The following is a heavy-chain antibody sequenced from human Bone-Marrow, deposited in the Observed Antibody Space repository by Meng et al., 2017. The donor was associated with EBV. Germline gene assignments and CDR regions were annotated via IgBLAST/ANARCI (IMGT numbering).Heavy chain of an antibody. V-gene: IGHV3-53*01. CDR1: GLSVSTYY. D-gene: IGHD2-8*02. Sequence: VGSGGGFIRPGGVWDPASAASGLSVSTYYMGWVRQAPRKGLEWVSLTYSDGTTYYADSVKGRFTISREKSWNTFYLQMNTLKSEDTAVYYCASSFFRASGPDYWGQGTLVTVSS. CDR2: TYSDGTT. J-gene: IGHJ4*02. CDR3: ASSFFRASGPDY.